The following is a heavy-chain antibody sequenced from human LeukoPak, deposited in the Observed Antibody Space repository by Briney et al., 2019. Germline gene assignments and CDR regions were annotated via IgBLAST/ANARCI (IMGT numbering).Heavy chain of an antibody. CDR1: GGSFSDYY. CDR2: INHSGSTT. Sequence: SETLSLTCAVYGGSFSDYYWSWIRQSPGKGLEWIGEINHSGSTTNYNPSFKNRVTISVDTSKKQFSLKLSSVTAADTAVYYCARGLMGGYSYGLAPGYMDVWGKGTTVTISS. J-gene: IGHJ6*03. D-gene: IGHD5-18*01. V-gene: IGHV4-34*01. CDR3: ARGLMGGYSYGLAPGYMDV.